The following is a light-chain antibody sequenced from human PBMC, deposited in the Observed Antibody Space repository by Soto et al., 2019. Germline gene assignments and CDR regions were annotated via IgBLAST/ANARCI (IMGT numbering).Light chain of an antibody. CDR3: QQYKNWPL. CDR1: QSVGSTY. Sequence: EIVLTQSPGTLSLSPGERATLSCRASQSVGSTYLAWYQHKPGQAPRLLIYGTSSRATGIPARFSGSGFGTEFTLTISSLQSEDFAVYYCQQYKNWPLFGQGTRLEIK. J-gene: IGKJ5*01. V-gene: IGKV3-15*01. CDR2: GTS.